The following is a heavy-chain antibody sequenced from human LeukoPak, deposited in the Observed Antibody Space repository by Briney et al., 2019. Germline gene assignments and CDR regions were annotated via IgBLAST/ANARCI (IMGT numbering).Heavy chain of an antibody. CDR2: VSYNGNT. Sequence: SETLSLICTVSGGSIGSSRYYWGWIRQPPGKGLEWIGSVSYNGNTFYNPSLKSRVTISVDTSENQFSLKLSSVTAADTALYYCARPKGAWFDGFDIWGQGTMVTVSS. CDR1: GGSIGSSRYY. V-gene: IGHV4-39*01. D-gene: IGHD3-10*01. J-gene: IGHJ3*02. CDR3: ARPKGAWFDGFDI.